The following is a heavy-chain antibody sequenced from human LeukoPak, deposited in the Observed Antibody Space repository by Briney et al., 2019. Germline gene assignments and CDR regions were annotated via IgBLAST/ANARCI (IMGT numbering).Heavy chain of an antibody. V-gene: IGHV1-2*02. D-gene: IGHD1-26*01. Sequence: ASVKVSCKASGYTFTGYYMHWVRQAPGQGREWMGWINPNSGGTNYAQKFQGRVTMTRDTSISTAYMELSRLRSDDTTVYYCARDSGGSYYADYWGQGALVTVSP. CDR1: GYTFTGYY. CDR2: INPNSGGT. CDR3: ARDSGGSYYADY. J-gene: IGHJ4*02.